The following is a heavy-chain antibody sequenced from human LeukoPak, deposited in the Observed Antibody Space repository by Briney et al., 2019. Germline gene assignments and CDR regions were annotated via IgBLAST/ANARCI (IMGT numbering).Heavy chain of an antibody. Sequence: GGSLRLSCAASGSSLSNYWMSWVRQAPGKGLEWVANINQDGSDKYYVDSVMGRFTISKDNAKNSVYLQMNSLRPEDTAIYYCAWYGVTHGLDVWGQGTTVTVSS. CDR3: AWYGVTHGLDV. V-gene: IGHV3-7*01. CDR2: INQDGSDK. D-gene: IGHD3-10*01. CDR1: GSSLSNYW. J-gene: IGHJ6*02.